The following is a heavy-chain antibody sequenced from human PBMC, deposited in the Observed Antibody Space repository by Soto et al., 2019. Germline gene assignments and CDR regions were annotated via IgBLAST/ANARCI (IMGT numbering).Heavy chain of an antibody. CDR2: ITDSGGDA. D-gene: IGHD6-13*01. Sequence: PGGSLRLSCVASGITFGSRAMSWVRQAPGEGLEWVSSITDSGGDAKYADSVRGRFTISRDNSKNTLYLQMNSLRAEDTAVYYCAKDGTQQLATYYYYGMDVWGQGTTVTVSS. V-gene: IGHV3-23*01. CDR3: AKDGTQQLATYYYYGMDV. CDR1: GITFGSRA. J-gene: IGHJ6*02.